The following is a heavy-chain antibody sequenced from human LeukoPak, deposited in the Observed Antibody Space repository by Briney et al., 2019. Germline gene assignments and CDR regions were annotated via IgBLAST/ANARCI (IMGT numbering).Heavy chain of an antibody. J-gene: IGHJ4*02. CDR2: INHSGST. D-gene: IGHD3-10*01. V-gene: IGHV4-34*01. Sequence: PSETLSLTCAVYGGSFSGYYWSWIRQPPGKGLEWIGEINHSGSTNYNPSLKSRVTISVDTSKNQFSLKLSSVTAADTAVYYCASQLPYYGSGSYSSGDYWGQGTLVTVSS. CDR1: GGSFSGYY. CDR3: ASQLPYYGSGSYSSGDY.